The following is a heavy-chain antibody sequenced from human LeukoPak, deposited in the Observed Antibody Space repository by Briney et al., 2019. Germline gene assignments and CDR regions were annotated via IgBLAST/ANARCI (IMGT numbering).Heavy chain of an antibody. D-gene: IGHD6-19*01. Sequence: GGSLRLSCAASGFTFSDYGMHWVRQAPGMGLEWVAVISYDGTNKYYADAVKGRFTFSRDNSKNTLYLQMNSLRTEDTAVYYCAKDATRESLKTMYSSGWPLDYWGQGTLVTVSS. V-gene: IGHV3-30*18. CDR2: ISYDGTNK. CDR1: GFTFSDYG. CDR3: AKDATRESLKTMYSSGWPLDY. J-gene: IGHJ4*02.